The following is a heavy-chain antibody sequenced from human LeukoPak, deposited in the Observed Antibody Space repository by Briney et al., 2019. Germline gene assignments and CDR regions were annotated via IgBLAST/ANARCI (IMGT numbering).Heavy chain of an antibody. CDR3: SRDQTPYY. J-gene: IGHJ4*02. CDR2: IRSKVYGGTP. V-gene: IGHV3-49*04. Sequence: SGGSLRLSCAASGFSLSYYSMHWVRQAPGKGLEWVGFIRSKVYGGTPEYAASVKGRFTISRNDSKGIAYLQMNSLKTEDTAVYYCSRDQTPYYWGQGTLVTVSS. CDR1: GFSLSYYS.